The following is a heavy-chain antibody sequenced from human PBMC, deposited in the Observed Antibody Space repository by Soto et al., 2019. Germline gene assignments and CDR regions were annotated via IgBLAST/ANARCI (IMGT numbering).Heavy chain of an antibody. CDR3: ARFNVATIAARPNYYYGMDV. V-gene: IGHV1-69*13. Sequence: ASVKVSCKASGGTFSSYAISWVRQAPGQGLEWMGGIIPIFGTANYAQKFQGRVTITADESTSTAYMELSSLRSEDTAVYYCARFNVATIAARPNYYYGMDVWGQGTTVTVS. J-gene: IGHJ6*02. CDR2: IIPIFGTA. CDR1: GGTFSSYA. D-gene: IGHD6-6*01.